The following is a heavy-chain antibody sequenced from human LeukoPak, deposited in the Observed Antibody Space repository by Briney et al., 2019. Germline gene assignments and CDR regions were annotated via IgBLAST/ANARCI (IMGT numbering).Heavy chain of an antibody. CDR2: ISSSSSYI. CDR1: GFTFSSYS. CDR3: ARDPGYSYGHDY. Sequence: GGSLRLSCAASGFTFSSYSVNWVRQAPGKGLEWVSSISSSSSYIYYADSVKGRFTISRDNAENSLYLQMNSLRAEDTAVYYCARDPGYSYGHDYWGQGTLVTVSS. D-gene: IGHD5-18*01. V-gene: IGHV3-21*01. J-gene: IGHJ4*02.